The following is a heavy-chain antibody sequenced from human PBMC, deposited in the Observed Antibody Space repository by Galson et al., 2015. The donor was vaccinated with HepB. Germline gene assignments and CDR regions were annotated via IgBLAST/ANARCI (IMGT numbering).Heavy chain of an antibody. J-gene: IGHJ4*02. Sequence: SVKVSCKVSGYTLTELSMHWVRQAPGKGLEWMGGFDPEDGETIYAQKFQGRVTMTEDTSTDTAYMELSSLRSEDTAVYYCATGGYDRGGYFDYWGQGTLVTVSS. CDR3: ATGGYDRGGYFDY. D-gene: IGHD5-12*01. CDR1: GYTLTELS. V-gene: IGHV1-24*01. CDR2: FDPEDGET.